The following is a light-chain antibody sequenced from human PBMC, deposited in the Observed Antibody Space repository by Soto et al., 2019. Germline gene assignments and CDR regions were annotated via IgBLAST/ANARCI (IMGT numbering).Light chain of an antibody. Sequence: EIVMTQYPATLSVSPGERATLSCRASQSVSSDLAWYHQKPGQAPRLLIYGASTRATGIPARFSGSGTGTEFTLTINSLQSEDFAVYYCQQYNNWPRTFGQGTKVAI. CDR3: QQYNNWPRT. J-gene: IGKJ1*01. V-gene: IGKV3-15*01. CDR1: QSVSSD. CDR2: GAS.